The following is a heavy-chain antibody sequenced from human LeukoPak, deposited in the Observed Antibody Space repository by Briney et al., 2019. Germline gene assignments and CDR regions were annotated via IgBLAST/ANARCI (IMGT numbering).Heavy chain of an antibody. CDR3: AIDQPVAGVSNFDS. V-gene: IGHV7-4-1*02. D-gene: IGHD6-19*01. Sequence: WASVKVSCKASGYTFTRYAMNWLRQAPGQGLEWMGWINPNTGNPTYAQAFTGRFVFSLDTSVSTAYLQISSLNTGDTAVYYCAIDQPVAGVSNFDSWGQGTLVTVSS. CDR1: GYTFTRYA. CDR2: INPNTGNP. J-gene: IGHJ4*02.